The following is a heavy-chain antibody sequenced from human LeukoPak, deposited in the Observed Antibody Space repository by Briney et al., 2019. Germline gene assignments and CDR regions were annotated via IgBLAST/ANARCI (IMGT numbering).Heavy chain of an antibody. CDR1: GFTFSSYS. Sequence: TGGSLRLSCAASGFTFSSYSMNWVRQAPGKGLEWVSYISSSGSTIYYADSVKGRFTISRDNAKNSLYLQMNSLRAEDTAVYYCATETIGRHYDYWGQGTLLTVSS. CDR3: ATETIGRHYDY. D-gene: IGHD1-14*01. V-gene: IGHV3-48*04. J-gene: IGHJ4*02. CDR2: ISSSGSTI.